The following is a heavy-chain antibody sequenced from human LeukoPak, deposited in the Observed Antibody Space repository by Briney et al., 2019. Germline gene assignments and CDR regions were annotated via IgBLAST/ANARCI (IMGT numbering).Heavy chain of an antibody. V-gene: IGHV4-38-2*01. CDR2: IHHSGST. D-gene: IGHD5-24*01. CDR3: VRGPPRFVSY. Sequence: PPETLSLTCAVSGYCISNGYYWGWIRQPPGKGLEWIGSIHHSGSTFYNPSLKSRVTISLDTPKNLFSLNMTSVTAADTAVYYCVRGPPRFVSYWGQGTLVTVSS. J-gene: IGHJ4*02. CDR1: GYCISNGYY.